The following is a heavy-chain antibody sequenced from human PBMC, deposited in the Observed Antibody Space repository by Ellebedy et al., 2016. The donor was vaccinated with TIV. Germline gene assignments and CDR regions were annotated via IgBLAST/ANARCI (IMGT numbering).Heavy chain of an antibody. J-gene: IGHJ6*02. V-gene: IGHV3-11*01. CDR1: GFTFSDYY. CDR2: ITNTGHTI. Sequence: PGGSLRLSCAASGFTFSDYYMSWIRQAPGKGLEWVSYITNTGHTIYYADSVKGRFTVARDNSKNSLYLQMNNLRGEDAAVYYCGRAREPGYFAYYYYGMDVWGQGTTVTVSS. CDR3: GRAREPGYFAYYYYGMDV. D-gene: IGHD3-9*01.